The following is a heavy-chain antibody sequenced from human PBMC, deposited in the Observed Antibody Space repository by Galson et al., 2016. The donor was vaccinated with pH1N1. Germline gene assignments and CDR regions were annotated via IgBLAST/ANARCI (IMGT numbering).Heavy chain of an antibody. D-gene: IGHD3-16*01. CDR2: ILASXXTS. J-gene: IGHJ4*02. CDR1: GFTFSNFA. Sequence: SLRLSCAASGFTFSNFAMTWVRQAPGQGLEWVSIILASXXTSSYADSVKGRFTISRDDRKKTMYLQMTSLIAEDTAVYYCARSGGSGDDYFEHFANWGQGTLVTVSS. V-gene: IGHV3-23*01. CDR3: ARSGGSGDDYFEHFAN.